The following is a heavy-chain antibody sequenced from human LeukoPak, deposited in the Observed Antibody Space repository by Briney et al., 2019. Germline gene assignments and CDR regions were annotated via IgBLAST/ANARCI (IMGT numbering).Heavy chain of an antibody. Sequence: GASVKVSCKASGYTFISYDINWVRQATGQGLEWMGWMNPNSGNTGYAQKFQGRVTMTRNTSISTAYMELSSLRSEDTAVYYCARGRGRILPKGYYFDYWGQGTLVTVSS. V-gene: IGHV1-8*01. D-gene: IGHD2-21*01. J-gene: IGHJ4*02. CDR3: ARGRGRILPKGYYFDY. CDR1: GYTFISYD. CDR2: MNPNSGNT.